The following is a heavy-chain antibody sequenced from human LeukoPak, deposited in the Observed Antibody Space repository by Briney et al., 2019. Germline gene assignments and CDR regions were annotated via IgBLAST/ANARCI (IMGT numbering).Heavy chain of an antibody. V-gene: IGHV3-74*03. Sequence: GGSLRLSCAASGSTFSNYFMHWVRQAPGKGLVWVSRISGDGTTTMYADSVKGRFTISRDNAKNTLYLQMNSLRDEDTATYYCARRVDATRWFDPWGQGTLVAVSS. D-gene: IGHD2-15*01. J-gene: IGHJ5*02. CDR2: ISGDGTTT. CDR3: ARRVDATRWFDP. CDR1: GSTFSNYF.